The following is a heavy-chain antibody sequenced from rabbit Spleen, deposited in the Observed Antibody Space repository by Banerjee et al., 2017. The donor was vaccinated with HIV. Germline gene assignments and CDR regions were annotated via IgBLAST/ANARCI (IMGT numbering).Heavy chain of an antibody. Sequence: QQQLVESGGGLVQPEGSLTLTCTASGFTISNYYYMCWVRQAPGKGLEWIGCIYVGRGSTHYANWAKGRVTMYKTSSTTVTLQLTSLTAADTATYFCARSGHVNGDYIWDLWGPGTLVTVS. CDR1: GFTISNYYY. CDR3: ARSGHVNGDYIWDL. V-gene: IGHV1S45*01. D-gene: IGHD1-1*01. J-gene: IGHJ4*01. CDR2: IYVGRGST.